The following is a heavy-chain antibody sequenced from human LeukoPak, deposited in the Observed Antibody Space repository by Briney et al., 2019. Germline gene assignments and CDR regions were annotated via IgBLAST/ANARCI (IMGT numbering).Heavy chain of an antibody. CDR1: GGSFSGYY. V-gene: IGHV4-34*01. CDR2: INHSGST. Sequence: PSETLSLTCAVYGGSFSGYYWSWIRQPPGKGLEWIGEINHSGSTNYNPSLKSRVTMPVDTSKNQFSLKLSSVTAADTAVYYCARGPRGYCSGGSCYSYYYYMDVWGKGTTVTISS. D-gene: IGHD2-15*01. J-gene: IGHJ6*03. CDR3: ARGPRGYCSGGSCYSYYYYMDV.